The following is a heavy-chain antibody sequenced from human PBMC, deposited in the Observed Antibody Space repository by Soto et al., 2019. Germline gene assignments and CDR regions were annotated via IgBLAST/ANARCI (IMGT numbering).Heavy chain of an antibody. V-gene: IGHV3-7*01. D-gene: IGHD2-2*01. J-gene: IGHJ5*02. CDR2: INRDGSEE. CDR1: GFTFSGYW. Sequence: EAQLVESGGGLVQPGGSLRLSCAASGFTFSGYWMSWVRQAPGKGLEWVASINRDGSEEHYVASVKGRFTISRDNANNTVYLQRKRLRAVDAAVYYCAGDPVARPAAIGGLGWFDPWGQGTLVTVSS. CDR3: AGDPVARPAAIGGLGWFDP.